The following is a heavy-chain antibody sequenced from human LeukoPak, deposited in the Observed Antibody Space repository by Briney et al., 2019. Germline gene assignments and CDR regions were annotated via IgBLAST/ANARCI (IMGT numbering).Heavy chain of an antibody. V-gene: IGHV4-4*07. CDR3: AREGSMTARPFVSIDY. CDR1: GGSTSTYY. CDR2: IHSSGST. J-gene: IGHJ4*02. D-gene: IGHD6-6*01. Sequence: PSETLSLTCTVSGGSTSTYYWSWIRQPAGKGLEWIGRIHSSGSTDYNPSLNSRVTMSVDTSKKQFSLRLSSVTAADAAVYYCAREGSMTARPFVSIDYWGQGTLVTVSS.